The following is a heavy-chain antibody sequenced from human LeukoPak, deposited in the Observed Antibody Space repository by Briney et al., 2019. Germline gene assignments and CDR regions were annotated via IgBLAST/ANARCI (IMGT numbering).Heavy chain of an antibody. CDR3: AREVVPAATNDAFDI. CDR2: IIPIFGTA. CDR1: GGTFSSYA. V-gene: IGHV1-69*13. Sequence: SSVKVSCKASGGTFSSYAISWVRQSPGQGLEWMGGIIPIFGTANYAQKFQGRVTITADESTSTAYMELSSLRSEDTAVYYCAREVVPAATNDAFDIWGQGTMVTVSS. J-gene: IGHJ3*02. D-gene: IGHD2-2*01.